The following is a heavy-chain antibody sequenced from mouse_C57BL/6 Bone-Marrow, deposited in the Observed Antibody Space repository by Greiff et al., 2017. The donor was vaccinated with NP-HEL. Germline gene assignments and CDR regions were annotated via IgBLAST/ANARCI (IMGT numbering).Heavy chain of an antibody. V-gene: IGHV1-64*01. Sequence: QVQLKQPGAELVKPGASVKLSCKASGYTFTSYCMHWVKQRPGQGLEWIGMIYPNSGSTNYNEKFKSKATLTVDKSSSTAYMQLSSLTSEDSAVYYCAKSGCGSSYDDYWGQGTTLTVSS. D-gene: IGHD1-1*01. CDR1: GYTFTSYC. CDR3: AKSGCGSSYDDY. CDR2: IYPNSGST. J-gene: IGHJ2*01.